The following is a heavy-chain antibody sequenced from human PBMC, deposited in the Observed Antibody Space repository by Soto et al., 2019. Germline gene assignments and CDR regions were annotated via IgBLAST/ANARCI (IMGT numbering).Heavy chain of an antibody. D-gene: IGHD3-10*01. Sequence: EVQLLESGGGLVQPGGSLRLSCAASGFTFSSYAMSWVRQAPGKGQEWVSAISGSGGSTYYADSVKGRFTISSDKSKNTLYLQMNRLIAEGTAVYYCAKDAYGYGWGSYGSFDYWGQGTLVTVSS. J-gene: IGHJ4*02. CDR2: ISGSGGST. CDR3: AKDAYGYGWGSYGSFDY. V-gene: IGHV3-23*01. CDR1: GFTFSSYA.